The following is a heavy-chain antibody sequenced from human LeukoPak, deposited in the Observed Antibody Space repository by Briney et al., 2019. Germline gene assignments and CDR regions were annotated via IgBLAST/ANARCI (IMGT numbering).Heavy chain of an antibody. V-gene: IGHV3-74*01. CDR1: GITLSNAW. CDR3: ARAVNSASKSDY. CDR2: INTDGSFT. D-gene: IGHD2-2*01. J-gene: IGHJ4*02. Sequence: GGSLRLSCAASGITLSNAWMSWVRQAPGKGLVWVSRINTDGSFTNYADSVKGRFTISRDNAKNTLYLQMNSLRAEDTAVYYCARAVNSASKSDYWGQGTLVTVSS.